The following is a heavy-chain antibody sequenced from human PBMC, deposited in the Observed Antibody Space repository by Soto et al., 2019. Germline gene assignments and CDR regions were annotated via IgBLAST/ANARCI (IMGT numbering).Heavy chain of an antibody. V-gene: IGHV3-23*01. J-gene: IGHJ6*03. Sequence: EVQLLESGGGLVQPGGSLRLSCAASGFNFNIYAMTWVRQAPGKGLEWVSTISPGGDSTYFADSVKGRVTISRDNSKNALPLQMNSLRAEDTATYFCAKALGNPYCYYYMDVWGTGTTVTVSS. CDR3: AKALGNPYCYYYMDV. D-gene: IGHD1-1*01. CDR1: GFNFNIYA. CDR2: ISPGGDST.